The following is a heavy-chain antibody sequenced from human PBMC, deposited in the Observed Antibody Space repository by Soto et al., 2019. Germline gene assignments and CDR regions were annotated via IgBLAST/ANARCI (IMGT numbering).Heavy chain of an antibody. J-gene: IGHJ4*02. V-gene: IGHV1-69*06. CDR1: GGTFSSYA. CDR2: IIPIFGTA. Sequence: ASVKVSCKASGGTFSSYAISWVRQAPGQGLEWMGGIIPIFGTANYAQKFQGRVTITADKSTSTAYMELSSLRSEDTAVYYCARNGEMATINYFDYWGQGTLVTVCS. D-gene: IGHD5-12*01. CDR3: ARNGEMATINYFDY.